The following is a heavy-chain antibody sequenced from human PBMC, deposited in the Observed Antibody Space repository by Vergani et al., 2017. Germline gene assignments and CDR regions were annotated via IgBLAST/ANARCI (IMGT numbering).Heavy chain of an antibody. CDR3: ARGGDSSGYYYGVYFDY. V-gene: IGHV4-59*01. CDR2: IYYSGST. CDR1: GGSISSYY. J-gene: IGHJ4*02. Sequence: QVQLQESGPGLVKPSETLSLTCTVSGGSISSYYWSWIRQHPGKGLEWIGYIYYSGSTNSNPSLKSRVTISVDTSQNQFSLKLSSVTAADTAVYYCARGGDSSGYYYGVYFDYWGQGTLVTVSS. D-gene: IGHD3-22*01.